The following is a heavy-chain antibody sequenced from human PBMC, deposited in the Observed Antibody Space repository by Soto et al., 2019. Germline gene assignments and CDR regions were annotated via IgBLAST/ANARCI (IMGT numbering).Heavy chain of an antibody. CDR1: GGTFSSYA. CDR2: IIPIFGTA. CDR3: ARDGWGGGDSEFDY. V-gene: IGHV1-69*13. D-gene: IGHD2-21*02. Sequence: SVKVSCKASGGTFSSYAISWVRQALGQGLEWMGGIIPIFGTANYAQKFQGRVTITADESTSTAYMELSSLGSEDTAVYYCARDGWGGGDSEFDYWGQGTLVTVSS. J-gene: IGHJ4*02.